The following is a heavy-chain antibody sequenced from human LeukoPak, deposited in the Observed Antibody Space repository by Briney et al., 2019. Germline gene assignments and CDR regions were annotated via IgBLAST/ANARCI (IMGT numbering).Heavy chain of an antibody. V-gene: IGHV4-61*02. Sequence: SQTLTLTCTVSGVSISSGSYYWICIRQPAGKGLEWIGRIYTSGSTNYNPSLKSRVTISVDTSKNQFSLKLSSVSAADTAVYYCARGGDYYDSSGYSDYWGQGTLVTVSS. CDR3: ARGGDYYDSSGYSDY. CDR2: IYTSGST. D-gene: IGHD3-22*01. J-gene: IGHJ4*02. CDR1: GVSISSGSYY.